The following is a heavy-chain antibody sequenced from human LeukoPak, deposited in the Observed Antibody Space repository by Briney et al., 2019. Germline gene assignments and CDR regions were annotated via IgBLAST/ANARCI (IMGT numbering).Heavy chain of an antibody. V-gene: IGHV1-46*01. J-gene: IGHJ5*02. CDR1: GYTFTSHY. CDR3: ARDQSGEWELVSGWWFDP. Sequence: GASVKVSCKSSGYTFTSHYMHWVRQAPGQGLEWMGIINPSGSSTSYAQKLQGRVTMTRDMSTSTDYMELSSLRSEDTAVYYCARDQSGEWELVSGWWFDPWGQGTLVTVSS. D-gene: IGHD1-26*01. CDR2: INPSGSST.